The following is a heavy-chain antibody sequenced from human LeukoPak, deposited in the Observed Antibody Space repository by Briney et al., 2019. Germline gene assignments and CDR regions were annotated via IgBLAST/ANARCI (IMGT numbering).Heavy chain of an antibody. J-gene: IGHJ6*03. CDR2: IKTDGSET. CDR1: GFTFGSYW. V-gene: IGHV3-7*03. Sequence: GGSLRLSCAASGFTFGSYWMTWMRQTPGKGLEWVANIKTDGSETYYLDSVKGRFTISRDNAKNSLFLQMNSLRAEDTAVYYCARVLRYCSGGNCYSGGLGYMDVWGKGTTVTISS. CDR3: ARVLRYCSGGNCYSGGLGYMDV. D-gene: IGHD2-15*01.